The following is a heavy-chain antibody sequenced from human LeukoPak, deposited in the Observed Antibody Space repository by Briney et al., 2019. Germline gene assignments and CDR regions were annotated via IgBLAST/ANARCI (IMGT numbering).Heavy chain of an antibody. Sequence: GGSLRLTCAASGFTFSNYAMSWVRQAPGKGLEGVSAISGSGGTTYYADSVKGRFTISRDNSKNTLYLQMNSLRAEDTAIYYCASLLWRGYTPFDYWGQGTLVTVSS. J-gene: IGHJ4*02. CDR1: GFTFSNYA. V-gene: IGHV3-23*01. CDR3: ASLLWRGYTPFDY. D-gene: IGHD5-12*01. CDR2: ISGSGGTT.